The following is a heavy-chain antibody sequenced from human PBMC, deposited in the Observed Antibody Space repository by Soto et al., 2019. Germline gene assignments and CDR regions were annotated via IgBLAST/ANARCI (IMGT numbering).Heavy chain of an antibody. D-gene: IGHD5-18*01. J-gene: IGHJ6*02. V-gene: IGHV3-7*01. CDR3: ARDQAMVTGYYYYYYGMDV. Sequence: EVQLVESGGGLVQPGGSLRLSCAASGFTFSSYWMSWVRQAPGKGLEWVANIKQDGSEKYYVDSVKGRFTISRDNAKNSLYLQMNSLRAEDTAVYYCARDQAMVTGYYYYYYGMDVWGQGTTVTVSS. CDR1: GFTFSSYW. CDR2: IKQDGSEK.